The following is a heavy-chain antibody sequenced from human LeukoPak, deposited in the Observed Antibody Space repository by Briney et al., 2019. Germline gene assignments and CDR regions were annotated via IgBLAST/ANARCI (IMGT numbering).Heavy chain of an antibody. J-gene: IGHJ5*02. CDR3: AREAEMNWFDP. Sequence: ASVKVSCKASGGTFSSYAISWVRQAPGQGLEWMGRIIPTFGTANYAQKFQGRVTITTDESTSTAYMELSSLRSEDTAVYYCAREAEMNWFDPWGQGTLVTVSS. V-gene: IGHV1-69*05. CDR2: IIPTFGTA. CDR1: GGTFSSYA.